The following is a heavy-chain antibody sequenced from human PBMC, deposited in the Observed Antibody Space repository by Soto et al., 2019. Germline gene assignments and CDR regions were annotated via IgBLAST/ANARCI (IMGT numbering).Heavy chain of an antibody. J-gene: IGHJ4*02. D-gene: IGHD2-15*01. CDR3: ARGYCRGGSCYRY. CDR1: GGSISSGGYY. Sequence: PSETLSLTCTVSGGSISSGGYYWGWIRQPPGKGLEWIGSIYYSGSTYYNPSLKSRVTISVDTSKNQFSLKLSSVTAADTAVYYCARGYCRGGSCYRYWGQGSQVTVSS. CDR2: IYYSGST. V-gene: IGHV4-39*01.